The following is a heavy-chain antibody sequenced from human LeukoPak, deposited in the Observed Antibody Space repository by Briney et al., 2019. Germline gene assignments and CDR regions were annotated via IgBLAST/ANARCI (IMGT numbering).Heavy chain of an antibody. D-gene: IGHD3-10*01. Sequence: GGSLRLSCAASGFTFSSYAMSWVRQAPGKGLEWVSAISGSGGSTYYADSVKGRFTISRDNSKNTLYLQMNSLRAEDTAVYYCAKDGITMVRGVIRPYYYYGMDIWGKGTTVTVSS. V-gene: IGHV3-23*01. CDR2: ISGSGGST. CDR1: GFTFSSYA. CDR3: AKDGITMVRGVIRPYYYYGMDI. J-gene: IGHJ6*04.